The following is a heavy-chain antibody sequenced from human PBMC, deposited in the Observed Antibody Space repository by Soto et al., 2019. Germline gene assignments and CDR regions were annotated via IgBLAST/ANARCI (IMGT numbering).Heavy chain of an antibody. CDR1: AFTVSSKH. J-gene: IGHJ3*02. D-gene: IGHD6-13*01. Sequence: LRLSCAASAFTVSSKHMSWVRQAPGKGLEWVSTLYTGGTIYYADSVEGRFTISRDNSRNTLHLQMDSLRAEDTAVYFCATSVIPAGDTGVHALDIWGQGTMVTVSS. CDR3: ATSVIPAGDTGVHALDI. V-gene: IGHV3-53*01. CDR2: LYTGGTI.